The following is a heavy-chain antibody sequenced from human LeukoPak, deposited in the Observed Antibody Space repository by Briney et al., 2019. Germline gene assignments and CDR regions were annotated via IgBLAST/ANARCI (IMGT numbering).Heavy chain of an antibody. J-gene: IGHJ3*02. CDR2: ITPMFGTT. CDR3: ARHGGITIFGVAQPGGAFDI. CDR1: GGTFSSYA. D-gene: IGHD3-3*01. Sequence: ASVKVSCKASGGTFSSYAISWVRQAPGQGLEWMGRITPMFGTTNYAQKFQGRVTINTDESTSTAYMEVSSLRPEDTAVYYCARHGGITIFGVAQPGGAFDIWGQGTMVTVSS. V-gene: IGHV1-69*05.